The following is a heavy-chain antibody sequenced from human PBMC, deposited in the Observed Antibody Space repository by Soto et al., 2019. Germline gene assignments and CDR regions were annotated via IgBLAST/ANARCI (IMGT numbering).Heavy chain of an antibody. Sequence: SETLSLTCTVSGGSISSYYWSWIRQPPGKGLEWIGYIYYSGSTNYNPSLKSRVTISVDTSKNQFSLKLSSVTAADTAVYYCARVPYSSGWYRYFDYWGQGTLVTVSS. CDR2: IYYSGST. CDR3: ARVPYSSGWYRYFDY. J-gene: IGHJ4*02. V-gene: IGHV4-59*01. D-gene: IGHD6-19*01. CDR1: GGSISSYY.